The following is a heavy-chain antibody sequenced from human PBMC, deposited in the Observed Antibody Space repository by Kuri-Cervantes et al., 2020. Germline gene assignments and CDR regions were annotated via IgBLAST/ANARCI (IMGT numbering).Heavy chain of an antibody. CDR2: IIPIFSTP. CDR1: GGTFSSYA. J-gene: IGHJ6*02. CDR3: AKDLLIGYGDYTETYYYYGMDV. Sequence: SVKVSCKASGGTFSSYAITWVRQAPGQGLEWMGGIIPIFSTPNYAQKFQGGLTITADEFTNIAYMQLSSLRSEDTAVYYCAKDLLIGYGDYTETYYYYGMDVWGQGTTVTVSS. V-gene: IGHV1-69*13. D-gene: IGHD4-17*01.